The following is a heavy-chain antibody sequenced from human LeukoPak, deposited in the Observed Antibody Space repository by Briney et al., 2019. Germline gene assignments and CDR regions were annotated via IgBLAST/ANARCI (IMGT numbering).Heavy chain of an antibody. CDR1: GASVSSSSYY. CDR2: IYYSGST. V-gene: IGHV4-39*01. D-gene: IGHD3-10*01. J-gene: IGHJ4*02. Sequence: PSEPLSLTCTVSGASVSSSSYYWGWIRQPPGKGLEWIGSIYYSGSTYNNPSLRSRVTISVDTSKNQFSLRLSSVTAADTALYYCARVAYYDSGSYSHDYWGQGTLVTVSS. CDR3: ARVAYYDSGSYSHDY.